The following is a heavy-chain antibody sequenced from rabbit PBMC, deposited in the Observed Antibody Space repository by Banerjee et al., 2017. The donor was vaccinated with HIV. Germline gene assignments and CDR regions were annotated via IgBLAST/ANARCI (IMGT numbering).Heavy chain of an antibody. J-gene: IGHJ4*01. V-gene: IGHV1S45*01. CDR1: GFSFGDRDV. Sequence: QEQLVESGGGLVQPTGSLTLTCKASGFSFGDRDVMCWVRQAPGKGLEWIACINAVTGKAVYASWAKGRFTFSKTSSTTVTLQMTSLTAADTATYFCARDDYVDSSHKMWQLWGPGTLVTVS. CDR3: ARDDYVDSSHKMWQL. D-gene: IGHD2-1*01. CDR2: INAVTGKA.